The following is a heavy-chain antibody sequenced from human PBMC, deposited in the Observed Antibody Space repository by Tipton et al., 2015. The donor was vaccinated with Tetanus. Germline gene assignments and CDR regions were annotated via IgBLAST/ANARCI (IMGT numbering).Heavy chain of an antibody. D-gene: IGHD3-16*02. CDR1: GFTFSGYS. V-gene: IGHV3-21*04. CDR3: AKENGYNYYYYGMDV. J-gene: IGHJ6*02. Sequence: SLRLSCAASGFTFSGYSMNWVRQAPGKGLEWVSSISSSGSHMYYAESVRGRFSISRDNAKNTLYLQMNSLRAEDTAVYYCAKENGYNYYYYGMDVWGQGTTVTVSS. CDR2: ISSSGSHM.